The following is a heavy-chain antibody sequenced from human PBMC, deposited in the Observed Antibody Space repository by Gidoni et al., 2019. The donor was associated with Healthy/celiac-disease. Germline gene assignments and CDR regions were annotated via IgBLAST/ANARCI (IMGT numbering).Heavy chain of an antibody. J-gene: IGHJ6*02. CDR2: INPNSGGT. D-gene: IGHD3-9*01. CDR1: GYTFTGYY. Sequence: QVQLVQSGAEVKKPGASVKVSCKASGYTFTGYYMHWVRQAPGQGLEWMGWINPNSGGTNYAQKFQGRVTMTRDTSISTAYMELSRLRSDDTAVYYCARGLVTSLYYYYYGMDVWGQGTTVTVSS. V-gene: IGHV1-2*02. CDR3: ARGLVTSLYYYYYGMDV.